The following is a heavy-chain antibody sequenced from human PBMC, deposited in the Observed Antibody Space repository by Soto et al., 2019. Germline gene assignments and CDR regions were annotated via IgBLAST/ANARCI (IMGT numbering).Heavy chain of an antibody. V-gene: IGHV1-18*01. CDR2: ISAYNGNT. CDR3: AILPGGLWFGEFHYYGMDV. Sequence: ASVKVSCKASGYTFTSYGVSWVRQAPGQGLEWMGWISAYNGNTNYAQKLQGRVTMTTDTSTSTAYMELRSLRSDDTAVYYCAILPGGLWFGEFHYYGMDVWGQGTTVTVSS. CDR1: GYTFTSYG. D-gene: IGHD3-10*01. J-gene: IGHJ6*02.